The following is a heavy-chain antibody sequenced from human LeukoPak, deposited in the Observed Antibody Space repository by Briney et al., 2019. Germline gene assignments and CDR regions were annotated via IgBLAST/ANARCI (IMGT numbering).Heavy chain of an antibody. V-gene: IGHV1-2*02. CDR3: ARASLIVVVKGNWFDP. J-gene: IGHJ5*02. D-gene: IGHD3-22*01. CDR1: GYTFTSYD. CDR2: INPNSGGT. Sequence: ASVKVSCKASGYTFTSYDTNWVRQATGQGLEWMGWINPNSGGTNYAQKFQGRVTMTRDTSISTAYMELSRLRSDDTAVYYCARASLIVVVKGNWFDPWGQGTLVTVSS.